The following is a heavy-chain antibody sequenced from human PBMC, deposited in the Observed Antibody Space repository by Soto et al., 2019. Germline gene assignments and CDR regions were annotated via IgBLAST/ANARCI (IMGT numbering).Heavy chain of an antibody. CDR2: ISGSGGNT. D-gene: IGHD6-19*01. J-gene: IGHJ4*02. CDR3: AKGSISVAGYHNCFDY. Sequence: EVQLLESGGGLVQPGGSLRLSRAASGFTFSSYAMSWVRQAPGKGLEWVSVISGSGGNTYYADSVKGRFTISRDNSKNTLYLQMNSLRAEDTAVYYCAKGSISVAGYHNCFDYWGQGTLVTVSS. V-gene: IGHV3-23*01. CDR1: GFTFSSYA.